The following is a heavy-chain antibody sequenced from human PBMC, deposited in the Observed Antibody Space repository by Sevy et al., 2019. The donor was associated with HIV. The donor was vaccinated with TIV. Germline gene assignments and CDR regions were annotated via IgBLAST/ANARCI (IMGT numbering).Heavy chain of an antibody. D-gene: IGHD1-1*01. CDR1: GFIFSSYS. J-gene: IGHJ3*01. V-gene: IGHV3-21*01. Sequence: GGSLRLSCAASGFIFSSYSMNWVRQAPGTGLEWVSFSSSATHYTYYADSVKGRFTVSRDYAKNSLFLQMNSLRAEDTAVYYCARTTGGSEAAFDFWGQRTMVTVSS. CDR2: SSSATHYT. CDR3: ARTTGGSEAAFDF.